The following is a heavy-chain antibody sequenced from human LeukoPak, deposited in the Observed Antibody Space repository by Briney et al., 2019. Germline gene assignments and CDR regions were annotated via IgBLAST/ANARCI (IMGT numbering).Heavy chain of an antibody. CDR3: ARIYCSSTSCYVLDP. D-gene: IGHD2-2*01. J-gene: IGHJ5*02. CDR1: GGSISSGDYY. CDR2: IYYSGST. V-gene: IGHV4-30-4*08. Sequence: SETLSLTCTVSGGSISSGDYYWSWIRQPPGKGLAWTGYIYYSGSTYYNPSLKSRVTISVDTSKNQFSLKLSSVTAADTAVYYCARIYCSSTSCYVLDPWGQGTLVTVSS.